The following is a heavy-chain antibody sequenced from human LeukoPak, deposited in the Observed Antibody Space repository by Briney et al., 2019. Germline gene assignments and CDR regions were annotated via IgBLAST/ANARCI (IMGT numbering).Heavy chain of an antibody. D-gene: IGHD6-19*01. CDR2: ISYDGTNK. J-gene: IGHJ3*02. CDR3: ATSVSVAENAFDI. CDR1: GFTFSSYG. Sequence: PGGSLRLSCAASGFTFSSYGMHWVRQAPGKGLAWVTSISYDGTNKYYADSVKGRFTITRDDSTNTLYLQMNSLRSDDSAVYYCATSVSVAENAFDIWGQGTMVTVSS. V-gene: IGHV3-30*02.